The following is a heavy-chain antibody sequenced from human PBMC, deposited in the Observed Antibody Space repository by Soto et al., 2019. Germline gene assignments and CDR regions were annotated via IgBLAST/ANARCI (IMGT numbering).Heavy chain of an antibody. CDR2: ISKDGNVK. CDR1: GFTFSSYG. J-gene: IGHJ4*02. V-gene: IGHV3-30*03. D-gene: IGHD7-27*01. CDR3: TGEVASGY. Sequence: GGSVRLSCAASGFTFSSYGMHWVRQAPGKGLEWVAVISKDGNVKYYAESVKGRFTISRDNSKNTLYLKMNSLGAEDTAAYYCTGEVASGYWGQGTLVTVSS.